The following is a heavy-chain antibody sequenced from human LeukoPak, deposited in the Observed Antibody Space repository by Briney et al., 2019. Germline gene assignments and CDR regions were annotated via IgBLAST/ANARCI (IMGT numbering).Heavy chain of an antibody. CDR1: VGSISSGGYY. CDR2: IYYSGST. J-gene: IGHJ5*02. V-gene: IGHV4-31*03. CDR3: ARVKLVVPTAITSNWFDP. Sequence: SQTLSLTCTVSVGSISSGGYYWSWIRQHPGKGLEWIGYIYYSGSTYYNPSLKSRVTISVDTSKNQFSLKLSSVTAADTAVYYCARVKLVVPTAITSNWFDPWGQGTLVTVSS. D-gene: IGHD2-2*01.